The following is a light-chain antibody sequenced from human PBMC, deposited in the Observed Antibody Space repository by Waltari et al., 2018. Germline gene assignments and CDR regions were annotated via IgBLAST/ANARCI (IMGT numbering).Light chain of an antibody. J-gene: IGKJ2*01. CDR2: AAS. CDR3: QQYGSSPLT. Sequence: IVLTQSPGTLSLSPVERATLSCRASQSVSNNYLAWYQQKPGQAPRLLIYAASTRATGIQDKFRGSGVGTDFTLTISRLDPEDFAIYFCQQYGSSPLTFGQGTKLEIK. CDR1: QSVSNNY. V-gene: IGKV3-20*01.